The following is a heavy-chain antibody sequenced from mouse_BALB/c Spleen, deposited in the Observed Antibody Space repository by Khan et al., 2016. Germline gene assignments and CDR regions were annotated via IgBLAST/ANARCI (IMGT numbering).Heavy chain of an antibody. CDR1: GYAFSSYW. Sequence: QVQLQQSGAELVRPGSSVKISCKASGYAFSSYWMNWVKQRPGQGLEWIGQIYPGDGDTNYNGKFKGQATLTADKSSSTAYMQLSSLTSEDSEVFCCARVSSSGYVAWFAYWGEGALVTVSA. CDR2: IYPGDGDT. CDR3: ARVSSSGYVAWFAY. J-gene: IGHJ3*01. V-gene: IGHV1-80*01. D-gene: IGHD3-1*01.